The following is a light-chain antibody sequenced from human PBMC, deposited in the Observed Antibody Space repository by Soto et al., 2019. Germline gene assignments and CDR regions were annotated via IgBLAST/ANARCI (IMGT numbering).Light chain of an antibody. V-gene: IGLV2-14*01. Sequence: QSALTQPASVSGSPGQSITISCTGTSSDVGVYNYVSWYQQHPAKAPKLMIFEVSNRPSGVSHRFSGSKSGNTASLTISGLQAEDEADYYCNSYTSTNTYVFGTGTKVTVL. CDR1: SSDVGVYNY. CDR3: NSYTSTNTYV. CDR2: EVS. J-gene: IGLJ1*01.